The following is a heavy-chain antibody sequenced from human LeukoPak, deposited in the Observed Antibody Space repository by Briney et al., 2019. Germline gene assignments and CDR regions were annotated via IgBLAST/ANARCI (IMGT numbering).Heavy chain of an antibody. Sequence: GGSLRLSCAASGFTFSSYWMTWVRQAPGKWLEWVANIRQDGSDKYYVDSVKGRFTISRDNAKNSLYLQMNSLRAEDTAIYSCARIGYSSSSLDFWGRGTLVTVSS. D-gene: IGHD6-6*01. CDR3: ARIGYSSSSLDF. V-gene: IGHV3-7*03. CDR1: GFTFSSYW. CDR2: IRQDGSDK. J-gene: IGHJ4*02.